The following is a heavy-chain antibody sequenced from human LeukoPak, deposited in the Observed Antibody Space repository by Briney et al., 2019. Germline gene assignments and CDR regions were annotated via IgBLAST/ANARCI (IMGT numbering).Heavy chain of an antibody. CDR2: ISSSSSTI. V-gene: IGHV3-48*02. CDR3: AREGYGDYYGAFDI. D-gene: IGHD4-17*01. Sequence: PGGSLRLSCAASGFTFSSYSMTWVRQAPGKGLEWVSYISSSSSTIYYADSVKGRFTISRDNAKNSLYPQMNSLRDEDTAVYYCAREGYGDYYGAFDIWGQGTMVTVSS. CDR1: GFTFSSYS. J-gene: IGHJ3*02.